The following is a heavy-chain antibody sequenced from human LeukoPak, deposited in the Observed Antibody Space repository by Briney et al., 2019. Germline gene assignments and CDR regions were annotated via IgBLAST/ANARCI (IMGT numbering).Heavy chain of an antibody. CDR2: ISYSGST. Sequence: KPSETLSLTCTVSGGSISSYYWSWIRQPPGKGLEWIACISYSGSTKYNPSLKSRVTISVDTSKNQLSLKLSSVTAADTVVYYCAREPGFDSSGYLNWFDPWGQGTLVTVSS. J-gene: IGHJ5*02. D-gene: IGHD3-22*01. CDR1: GGSISSYY. V-gene: IGHV4-59*01. CDR3: AREPGFDSSGYLNWFDP.